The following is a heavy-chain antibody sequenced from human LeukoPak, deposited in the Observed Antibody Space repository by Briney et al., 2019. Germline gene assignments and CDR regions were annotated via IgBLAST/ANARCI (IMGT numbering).Heavy chain of an antibody. J-gene: IGHJ5*02. V-gene: IGHV1-18*04. CDR3: ARDYGDYGWFDP. CDR2: ISAYNGNT. CDR1: GYTFTNYG. D-gene: IGHD4-17*01. Sequence: ASVNVSCKASGYTFTNYGISWVRQAPGQGLEWMGWISAYNGNTNYAQKLQGRVTMTTDTSTSTAYMELRSLRSDDTAVYYCARDYGDYGWFDPWGQGTLVTVSS.